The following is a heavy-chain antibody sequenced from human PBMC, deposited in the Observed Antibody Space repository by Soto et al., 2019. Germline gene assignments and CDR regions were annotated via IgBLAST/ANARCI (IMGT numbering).Heavy chain of an antibody. D-gene: IGHD6-13*01. J-gene: IGHJ4*02. CDR2: IYHTGNT. CDR1: GGSISSSSW. V-gene: IGHV4-4*02. CDR3: ARDSRAEAGNRRYYFDY. Sequence: SETLSLTCAVSGGSISSSSWWSWVRQPPGKGLEWIGEIYHTGNTNYNPSLESRVTISVDKSKNQFSLNLNSVTAADTAVYYCARDSRAEAGNRRYYFDYWGQGTLVTVSS.